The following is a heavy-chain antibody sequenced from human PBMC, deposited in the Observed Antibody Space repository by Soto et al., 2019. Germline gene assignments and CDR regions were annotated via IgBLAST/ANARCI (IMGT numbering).Heavy chain of an antibody. J-gene: IGHJ4*02. CDR3: ARGSPFYSSGWYAGFDY. V-gene: IGHV3-21*01. Sequence: GGSLRLSCAASGFTFSSYSMNWVRQAPGKGLEWVSSISSSSSYIYYADSVKGRFTISRDNAKNTLYLQMNSLRAEDTAVYYCARGSPFYSSGWYAGFDYWGQGTLVTVSS. CDR2: ISSSSSYI. CDR1: GFTFSSYS. D-gene: IGHD6-19*01.